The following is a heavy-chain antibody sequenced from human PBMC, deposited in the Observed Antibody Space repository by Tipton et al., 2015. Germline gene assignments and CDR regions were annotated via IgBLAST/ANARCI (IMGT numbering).Heavy chain of an antibody. D-gene: IGHD2-15*01. CDR2: ISPYNANT. CDR3: ARENSMWYPYFDY. Sequence: QLVQSGAEVKKPGAPVKVSCKTAGYTFTSYGVSWLRQAPGQGLEWMGWISPYNANTKYAQKFLGRVTVTTDASTNTAYMELRTLRSDDTAVYYCARENSMWYPYFDYWGQGTLVTVSS. V-gene: IGHV1-18*01. J-gene: IGHJ4*02. CDR1: GYTFTSYG.